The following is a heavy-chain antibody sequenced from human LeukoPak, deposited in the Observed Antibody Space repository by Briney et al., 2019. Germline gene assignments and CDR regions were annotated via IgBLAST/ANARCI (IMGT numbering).Heavy chain of an antibody. CDR2: ISGGGDSA. V-gene: IGHV3-23*01. D-gene: IGHD2-2*01. CDR3: AKLGCTGTICYANY. Sequence: GGSLRLSCAASGFPFSDYAMTWVRQTPGKGLEWVSVISGGGDSADYADSMKGRFTISRDNSKNTLYLQMYSLRAEGTALYYCAKLGCTGTICYANYWGQRTLVTVSS. CDR1: GFPFSDYA. J-gene: IGHJ4*02.